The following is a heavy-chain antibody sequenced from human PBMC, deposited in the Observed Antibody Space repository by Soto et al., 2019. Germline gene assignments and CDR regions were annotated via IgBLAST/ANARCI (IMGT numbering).Heavy chain of an antibody. CDR1: GGSIGSHY. J-gene: IGHJ4*02. CDR3: ARRDYSTSSLGPFDY. CDR2: VHYGGST. V-gene: IGHV4-59*11. D-gene: IGHD6-6*01. Sequence: LSLTCVVSGGSIGSHYWSWIRQPPGGGLEWIGYVHYGGSTNYNPSLKSRVTMSVDTSKNQFYLNLSSVTAADTALYFCARRDYSTSSLGPFDYWGQGILVTVSS.